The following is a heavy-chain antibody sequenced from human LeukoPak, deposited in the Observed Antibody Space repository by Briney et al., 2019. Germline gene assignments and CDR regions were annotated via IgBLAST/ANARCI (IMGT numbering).Heavy chain of an antibody. CDR3: ATVDSSGYTDFDY. CDR1: GFTFDDYA. CDR2: ISWNSGSI. J-gene: IGHJ4*02. D-gene: IGHD3-22*01. V-gene: IGHV3-9*01. Sequence: PGGSLRLSCAASGFTFDDYAMHWVRQAPGKGLEWVSGISWNSGSIGYADSVKGRFTISRDNAKNSLYLQMNSLRAEDTALYYCATVDSSGYTDFDYWGQGTLVTVSS.